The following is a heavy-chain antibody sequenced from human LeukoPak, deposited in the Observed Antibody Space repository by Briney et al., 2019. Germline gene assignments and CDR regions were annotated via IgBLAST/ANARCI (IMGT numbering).Heavy chain of an antibody. CDR2: INPTSGGT. J-gene: IGHJ4*02. CDR1: AYTFTDYY. Sequence: ASVKVSCKASAYTFTDYYMHWVRQAPGQGLEWMGWINPTSGGTKYAQKFHGWVTLTRDTSISTAYIELTGLKSDDTALYYCARDRGLRATAGTRIDFWGQGTLVTVSS. CDR3: ARDRGLRATAGTRIDF. D-gene: IGHD6-13*01. V-gene: IGHV1-2*04.